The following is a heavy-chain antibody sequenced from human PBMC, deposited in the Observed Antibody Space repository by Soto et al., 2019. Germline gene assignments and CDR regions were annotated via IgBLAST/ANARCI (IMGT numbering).Heavy chain of an antibody. J-gene: IGHJ4*02. CDR2: IGVAGDT. Sequence: PGGSLRLSCAASGFVFSDHDMHWVRQVPGKGLEWVSEIGVAGDTYYPDSVKGRFTISRENARKTLYLQMTSLRVGDTATYYCVRDRYYGSGSLFENWGQGTPVTV. CDR3: VRDRYYGSGSLFEN. D-gene: IGHD3-10*01. V-gene: IGHV3-13*01. CDR1: GFVFSDHD.